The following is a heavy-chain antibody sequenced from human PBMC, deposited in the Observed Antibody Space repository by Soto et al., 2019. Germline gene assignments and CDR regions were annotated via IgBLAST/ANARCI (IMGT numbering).Heavy chain of an antibody. CDR1: GGSISSYY. V-gene: IGHV4-59*01. D-gene: IGHD6-13*01. J-gene: IGHJ2*01. CDR2: IYYSGST. CDR3: ARVSSRGHWYFDL. Sequence: SETLSLTCTVSGGSISSYYWSWIRQPPGKGLEWIGYIYYSGSTNYNPSLKSRVTISVDTSKNQFSLKLSSVTAADTAVHYCARVSSRGHWYFDLWGRGTLVTVCS.